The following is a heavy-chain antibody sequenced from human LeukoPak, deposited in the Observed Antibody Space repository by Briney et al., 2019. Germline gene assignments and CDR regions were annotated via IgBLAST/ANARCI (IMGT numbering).Heavy chain of an antibody. CDR1: GFTFSSYD. V-gene: IGHV3-30*02. CDR2: IRYDGNNK. J-gene: IGHJ4*02. D-gene: IGHD6-13*01. CDR3: AKDQGYEDY. Sequence: PGGSLRLSCAASGFTFSSYDMYWVRQAPGKGLEWVAFIRYDGNNKYYADSVKGRFTISRDNSKNTLYLQMNSLRVEDTAMYYCAKDQGYEDYWGQGTLVTVSS.